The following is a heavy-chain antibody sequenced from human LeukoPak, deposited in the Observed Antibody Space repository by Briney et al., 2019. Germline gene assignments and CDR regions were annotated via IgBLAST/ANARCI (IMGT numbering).Heavy chain of an antibody. J-gene: IGHJ6*03. CDR3: ASGANYDFWSDDYYYYMDV. D-gene: IGHD3-3*01. CDR2: IIPIFGTA. CDR1: GGTFSRYA. V-gene: IGHV1-69*13. Sequence: GASVNVSCKASGGTFSRYAISWVRQAPGQGLEWMGGIIPIFGTANYAQRFQGRVTITADESTSTAYMELSSLRSEDTAVYYCASGANYDFWSDDYYYYMDVWGKGTTVTVSS.